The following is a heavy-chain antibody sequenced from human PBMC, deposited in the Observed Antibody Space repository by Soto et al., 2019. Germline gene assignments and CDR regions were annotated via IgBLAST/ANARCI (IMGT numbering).Heavy chain of an antibody. J-gene: IGHJ4*02. V-gene: IGHV2-5*02. D-gene: IGHD2-15*01. Sequence: QITLKESGPTLVKPTQTLTLTCTFSGFSLSTSGVGVGWIRQPPGKALEWLALIYWDDDKRYSPSLKSRLTSSTDTSKNHVVLTMTNMDPVDTATYYCAHRPSYCSGGSCYSGFDYWGQGTLVTVSS. CDR2: IYWDDDK. CDR1: GFSLSTSGVG. CDR3: AHRPSYCSGGSCYSGFDY.